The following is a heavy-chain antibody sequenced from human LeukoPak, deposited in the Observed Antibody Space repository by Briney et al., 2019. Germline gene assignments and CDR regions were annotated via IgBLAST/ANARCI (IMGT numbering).Heavy chain of an antibody. CDR2: IYPGDSDT. CDR1: GYSFTSYW. Sequence: GESLKISCKASGYSFTSYWIAWVRQMPEKGLEWMGIIYPGDSDTRYSPSFQGQVTISADKSISTAYLQWSSLKASDTAMYYCARHRGYNYGSYAFDIWGQGTMVTVPS. V-gene: IGHV5-51*01. J-gene: IGHJ3*02. CDR3: ARHRGYNYGSYAFDI. D-gene: IGHD5-18*01.